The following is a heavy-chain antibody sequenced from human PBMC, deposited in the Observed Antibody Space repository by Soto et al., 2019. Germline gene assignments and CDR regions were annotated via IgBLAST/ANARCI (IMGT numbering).Heavy chain of an antibody. CDR3: ARRQRFSDWLDP. J-gene: IGHJ5*02. D-gene: IGHD3-3*01. Sequence: SETLSLTWTLSGGSMTSYYWNWIRQHAGKGLEWIGSVYSSGGTHYNPSLRSRVTFSLVTSKYQFSLRLRSVTDADSAVYFCARRQRFSDWLDPWGEGTLVTVSS. CDR2: VYSSGGT. V-gene: IGHV4-4*07. CDR1: GGSMTSYY.